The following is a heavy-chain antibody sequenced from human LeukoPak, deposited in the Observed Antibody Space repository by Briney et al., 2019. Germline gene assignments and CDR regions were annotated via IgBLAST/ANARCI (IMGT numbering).Heavy chain of an antibody. CDR2: ISAYNGNT. D-gene: IGHD4-17*01. J-gene: IGHJ3*02. V-gene: IGHV1-18*01. CDR1: GYTFTSYG. Sequence: GASVKVSCKASGYTFTSYGISWVRQAPGQGLEWMGWISAYNGNTNYAQKLQGRVTMTTDTSTSTAYMELRSLRSDDTAVYYCARGGWRTVTTRYDAFDIWGQGTMVTVSS. CDR3: ARGGWRTVTTRYDAFDI.